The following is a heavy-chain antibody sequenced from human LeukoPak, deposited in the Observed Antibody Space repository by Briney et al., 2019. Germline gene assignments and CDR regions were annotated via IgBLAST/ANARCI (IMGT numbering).Heavy chain of an antibody. Sequence: ASVKVSCKASGYTFTSYGISWVRQAPGQGLEWMGWISAYNGNTNYAQKLQGRVTMTTDTSTSTAYMELRSLRSDDTAAYYCARASMDDFWSGGGWFDPWGQGTLVTVSS. CDR2: ISAYNGNT. CDR1: GYTFTSYG. D-gene: IGHD3-3*01. CDR3: ARASMDDFWSGGGWFDP. J-gene: IGHJ5*02. V-gene: IGHV1-18*01.